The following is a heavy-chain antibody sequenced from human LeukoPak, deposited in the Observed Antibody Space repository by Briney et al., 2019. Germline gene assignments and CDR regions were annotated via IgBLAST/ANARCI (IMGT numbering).Heavy chain of an antibody. V-gene: IGHV4-31*03. CDR1: GGSISSGGYY. CDR2: IYYSGST. Sequence: SETLSLTCTVSGGSISSGGYYWSWIRQHPGKGLEWIGYIYYSGSTYYNPSLKSRVTISVDTSKNQFSLKLSSVTAADTAVYYCAREKRLAMATINWFDPWGQGTLVTVSS. J-gene: IGHJ5*02. CDR3: AREKRLAMATINWFDP. D-gene: IGHD5-24*01.